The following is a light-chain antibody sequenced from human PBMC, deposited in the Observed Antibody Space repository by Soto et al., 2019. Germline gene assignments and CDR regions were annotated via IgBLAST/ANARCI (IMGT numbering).Light chain of an antibody. Sequence: DIQMTQSPSSLSASVGDRVTITCRASQGIRNYLAWYQQKPGKVPKLLIYAASTLQSGVPSRFSGSGSGTDFTLTISGLQSEDVANYYCQKYNSAPWTFGQGTKVEIK. CDR2: AAS. CDR1: QGIRNY. V-gene: IGKV1-27*01. J-gene: IGKJ1*01. CDR3: QKYNSAPWT.